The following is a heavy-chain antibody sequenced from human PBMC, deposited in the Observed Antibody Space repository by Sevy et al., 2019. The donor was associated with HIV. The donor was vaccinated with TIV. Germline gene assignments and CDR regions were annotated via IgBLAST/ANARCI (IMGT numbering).Heavy chain of an antibody. V-gene: IGHV1-8*01. Sequence: ASVKVSCRTSGYTFTTYDISWVRQATGQGLEWMGWMNPSRGNTGSAQKFQGRLTMTRDTSTSTAYMELSSLESQDTAVYYCARRRGFGELLGLGYWGQGTLVSVSS. J-gene: IGHJ4*02. CDR3: ARRRGFGELLGLGY. CDR1: GYTFTTYD. D-gene: IGHD3-10*01. CDR2: MNPSRGNT.